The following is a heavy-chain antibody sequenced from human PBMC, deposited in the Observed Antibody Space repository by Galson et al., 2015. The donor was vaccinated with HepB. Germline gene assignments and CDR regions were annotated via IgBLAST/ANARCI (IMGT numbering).Heavy chain of an antibody. Sequence: SLRLSCAASGFTFSSYSMNWVRQAPGKGLEWVSSISSSSSYIYYADSVKGRFTISRDNAKNSLYLQMNSLRAEDTAVYYCASSMVVAATVLDAFDIWGQGTMVTVSS. CDR1: GFTFSSYS. D-gene: IGHD2-15*01. V-gene: IGHV3-21*01. CDR2: ISSSSSYI. J-gene: IGHJ3*02. CDR3: ASSMVVAATVLDAFDI.